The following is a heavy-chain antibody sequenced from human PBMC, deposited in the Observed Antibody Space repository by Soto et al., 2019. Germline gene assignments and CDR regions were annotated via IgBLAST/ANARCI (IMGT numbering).Heavy chain of an antibody. CDR2: ISSNGGST. Sequence: GSLRLSFSASGFTFSSYAMHWVRQAPGKGLEDVGAISSNGGSTYYAYSVKVRLTISRDNSKNTLYLQMSSLRAEDTAVYYCVKVNIVVAGQHYYGMDXWGQGTTFTVS. V-gene: IGHV3-64D*06. CDR3: VKVNIVVAGQHYYGMDX. J-gene: IGHJ6*02. CDR1: GFTFSSYA. D-gene: IGHD6-19*01.